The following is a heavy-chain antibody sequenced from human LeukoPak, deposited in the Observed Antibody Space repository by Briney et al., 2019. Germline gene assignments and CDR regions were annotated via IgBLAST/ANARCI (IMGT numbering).Heavy chain of an antibody. CDR1: GGSFRGYY. CDR3: ARPHSYYYDSSGYWVY. J-gene: IGHJ4*02. D-gene: IGHD3-22*01. V-gene: IGHV4-34*01. Sequence: SETLSLTCAVYGGSFRGYYWSWIRQPPGKGLEWIGEINHSGSTNYNPSLKSRVTISVDTSKNQFSLKLSSVTAADTAVYYCARPHSYYYDSSGYWVYWGQGTLVTVSS. CDR2: INHSGST.